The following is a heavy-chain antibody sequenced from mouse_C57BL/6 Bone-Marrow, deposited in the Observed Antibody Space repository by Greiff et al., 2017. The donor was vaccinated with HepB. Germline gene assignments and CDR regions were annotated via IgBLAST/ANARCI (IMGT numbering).Heavy chain of an antibody. V-gene: IGHV1-7*01. CDR3: ARLVTTRFDY. D-gene: IGHD2-2*01. CDR2: INPSSGYT. J-gene: IGHJ2*01. CDR1: GYTFTSYW. Sequence: QVQLKQSGAELAKPGASVKLSCKASGYTFTSYWMHWVKQRPGQGLEWIGYINPSSGYTKYNQKFKDKATFTADKSSSTAYMQLSSLTYEDAAVYYCARLVTTRFDYWGQGTTLTVSS.